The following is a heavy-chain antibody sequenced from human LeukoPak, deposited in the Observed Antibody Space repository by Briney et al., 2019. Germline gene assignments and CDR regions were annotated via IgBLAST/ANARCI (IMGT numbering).Heavy chain of an antibody. V-gene: IGHV3-53*01. CDR3: ARELRGFDL. Sequence: PGGSLRLSSAASGFTFSSYNMNWVRQTPGKGLEWVSVIYSGGSTYYADSVKGRFTISRDNSKNMLYLELNSLRAEDTAVYYCARELRGFDLWGQGTLVSVSS. CDR1: GFTFSSYN. J-gene: IGHJ5*02. CDR2: IYSGGST.